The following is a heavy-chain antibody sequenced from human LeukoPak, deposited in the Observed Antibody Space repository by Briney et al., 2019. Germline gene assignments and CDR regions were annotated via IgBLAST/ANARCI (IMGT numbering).Heavy chain of an antibody. J-gene: IGHJ4*02. CDR2: IGASGGTT. CDR3: AREVSVPSGGACGGACYWARPFDY. V-gene: IGHV3-23*01. CDR1: EFTFSNYE. Sequence: PGGSLRLSCAASEFTFSNYEMNWVRQAPGKGLEWVSAIGASGGTTFYADSAKSRFTISRDNSKNTLFLQMNSLRAEDTTVYYCAREVSVPSGGACGGACYWARPFDYWGQGTLVSVSS. D-gene: IGHD2-21*02.